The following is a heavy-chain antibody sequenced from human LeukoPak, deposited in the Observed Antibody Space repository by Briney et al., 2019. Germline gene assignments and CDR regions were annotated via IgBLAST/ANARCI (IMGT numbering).Heavy chain of an antibody. CDR2: ISGSGGST. CDR3: AKAVTMWQLTGNWFDP. CDR1: GFTFSSYA. V-gene: IGHV3-23*01. J-gene: IGHJ5*02. Sequence: GGSLRLSCAASGFTFSSYAMSWVRQAPGKGLEWVSAISGSGGSTYYADSVKGRFTISRDNSKNTLYLQMNSLRAEDTAVYYCAKAVTMWQLTGNWFDPWGQRTLVTVSS. D-gene: IGHD3-10*02.